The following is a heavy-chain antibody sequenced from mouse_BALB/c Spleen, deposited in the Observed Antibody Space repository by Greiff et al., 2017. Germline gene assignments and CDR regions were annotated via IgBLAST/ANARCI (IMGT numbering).Heavy chain of an antibody. J-gene: IGHJ3*01. CDR1: GFSLTSYG. D-gene: IGHD2-1*01. Sequence: QVQLQQSGPGLVAPSQSLSITCTVSGFSLTSYGVHWVRQPPGKGLEWLGVIWAGGSTNYNSALMSRLSISKDNSKSQVFLKMNSLQTDDTAMYYCAIANYGNFWFAYWGQGTLVTVSA. CDR3: AIANYGNFWFAY. V-gene: IGHV2-9*02. CDR2: IWAGGST.